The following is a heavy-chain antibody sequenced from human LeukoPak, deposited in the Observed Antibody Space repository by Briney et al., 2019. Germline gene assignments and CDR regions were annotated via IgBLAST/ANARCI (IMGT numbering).Heavy chain of an antibody. CDR3: ARTYDFGIGPPGDAFDN. Sequence: GGSLRLSCAASGVTFRSYAMSWGRQAPGKGLEWVSGISGSGDRTYYAESVQGRFTISRDNAEDSVYLQMNSLRVEDTAVYYCARTYDFGIGPPGDAFDNWGQGTLVTVSS. CDR1: GVTFRSYA. D-gene: IGHD3-3*01. J-gene: IGHJ3*02. CDR2: ISGSGDRT. V-gene: IGHV3-23*01.